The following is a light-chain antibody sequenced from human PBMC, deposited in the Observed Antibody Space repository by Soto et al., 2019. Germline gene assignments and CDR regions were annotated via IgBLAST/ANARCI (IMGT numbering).Light chain of an antibody. J-gene: IGKJ5*01. Sequence: EIVLTQSPAPLSFSPGERATLSCRASQSFSGFLAWYQQKPGQAPRLLIYAASSRATGIPDRFSGSGSGTDFTLTIDGLEPEDFVVYYCQQYGYSPITVGQGTRLEIK. CDR3: QQYGYSPIT. CDR1: QSFSGF. V-gene: IGKV3-20*01. CDR2: AAS.